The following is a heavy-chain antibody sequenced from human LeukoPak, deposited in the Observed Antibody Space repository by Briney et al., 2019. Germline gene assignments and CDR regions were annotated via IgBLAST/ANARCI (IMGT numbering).Heavy chain of an antibody. J-gene: IGHJ4*02. V-gene: IGHV3-15*01. CDR1: GFTFSNAW. D-gene: IGHD6-13*01. CDR2: IKSKTDGGTT. Sequence: GGSLRLSCAASGFTFSNAWMSWVRQAPGKGLEWVGRIKSKTDGGTTDYAAPVKGRFTISRDDSKNTLYLQMNSLKTEDTAVYYCTTDRLAAADYYFGYWGQGTLVTVSS. CDR3: TTDRLAAADYYFGY.